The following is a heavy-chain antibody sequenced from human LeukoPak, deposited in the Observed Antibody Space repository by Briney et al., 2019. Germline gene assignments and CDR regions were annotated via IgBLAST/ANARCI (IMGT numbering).Heavy chain of an antibody. V-gene: IGHV3-30*03. D-gene: IGHD3-22*01. Sequence: GSLRLSCAASGFTFSSYGMHWVRQAPGKGLEWVAVISYDGSNKYYADSVKGRFTISRDNSKNTLYLQMNSLRAEDTAVYYCAVNYYDSSGYFDWGQGTLVTVSS. CDR2: ISYDGSNK. J-gene: IGHJ4*02. CDR1: GFTFSSYG. CDR3: AVNYYDSSGYFD.